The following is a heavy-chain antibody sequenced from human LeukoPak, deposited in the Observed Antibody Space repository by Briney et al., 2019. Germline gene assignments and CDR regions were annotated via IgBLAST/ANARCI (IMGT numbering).Heavy chain of an antibody. D-gene: IGHD6-13*01. V-gene: IGHV4-4*07. Sequence: SETLSLTCTVSGGSISSYYWSWIRQPAGKGLEWIGRIYTSGSTNYNPSLKSRVTMSVDTSKNQFSLKLSSVTAADTAVYYCARDQGYSSSWYSYYYGMDVWGQGTTVTVSS. CDR3: ARDQGYSSSWYSYYYGMDV. CDR2: IYTSGST. CDR1: GGSISSYY. J-gene: IGHJ6*02.